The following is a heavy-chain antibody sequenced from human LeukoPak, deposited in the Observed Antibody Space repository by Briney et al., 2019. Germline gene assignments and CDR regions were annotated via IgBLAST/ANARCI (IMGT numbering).Heavy chain of an antibody. D-gene: IGHD3-10*01. CDR3: ARVGDHYHWYLDL. V-gene: IGHV3-53*01. J-gene: IGHJ2*01. Sequence: GGSLTLSCAASGFSVSTNCMNWVRQAPGKGLEWVSILYSGSTTYYTDSVKGRFTISRDNSRNTLYLHMTNLRAEDTAVYYCARVGDHYHWYLDLWGRGSLLTVSS. CDR1: GFSVSTNC. CDR2: LYSGSTT.